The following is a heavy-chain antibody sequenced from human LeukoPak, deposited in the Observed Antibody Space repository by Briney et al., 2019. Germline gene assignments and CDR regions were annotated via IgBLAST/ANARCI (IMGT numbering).Heavy chain of an antibody. CDR3: ATRPLLAGKNDGIDV. D-gene: IGHD2-15*01. V-gene: IGHV1-24*01. J-gene: IGHJ6*02. CDR1: GYTLTELS. Sequence: ASVKVSCKVSGYTLTELSMHWVRQAPGKGLEWMGGFDLEDGETIYAQKFQGRVTMTEDTSTDTAYMERSSLRSEDTAVYYCATRPLLAGKNDGIDVWGQGTTVTVSS. CDR2: FDLEDGET.